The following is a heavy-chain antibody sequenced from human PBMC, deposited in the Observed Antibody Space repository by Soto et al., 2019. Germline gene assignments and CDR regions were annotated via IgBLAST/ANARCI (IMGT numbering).Heavy chain of an antibody. V-gene: IGHV4-59*01. J-gene: IGHJ4*02. CDR2: IYYSGST. CDR1: GGSISSYY. D-gene: IGHD5-18*01. Sequence: PSETLSLTCTVSGGSISSYYWSWIRQPPGKGLEWIGYIYYSGSTNYNPSLKSRVTISVDTSKNQFSLKLSSVTAADTAVYYCARGIRGYSYGLDYWGQGTLVTVSS. CDR3: ARGIRGYSYGLDY.